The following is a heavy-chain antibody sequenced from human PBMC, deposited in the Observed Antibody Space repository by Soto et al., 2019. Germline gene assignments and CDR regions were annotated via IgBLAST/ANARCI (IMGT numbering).Heavy chain of an antibody. CDR2: INHSGST. V-gene: IGHV4-34*01. D-gene: IGHD2-2*01. J-gene: IGHJ6*03. Sequence: SETLSLTCAVYGGSFSGYYWSWIRQPPGRGLEWIGEINHSGSTNYNPSPKSRVTISVDTSKNQFSLKLSSVTAADTAVYYCANRYCSSTSCYRYYYMDVWGKGTTVTVS. CDR1: GGSFSGYY. CDR3: ANRYCSSTSCYRYYYMDV.